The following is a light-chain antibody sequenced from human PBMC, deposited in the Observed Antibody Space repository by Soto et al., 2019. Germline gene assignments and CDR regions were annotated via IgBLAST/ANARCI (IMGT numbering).Light chain of an antibody. Sequence: QSALTQPPSASGSPGQSVTISCTGTSSDVVCSIYFSWSQQHPGKAPKLMFYEVIKRPSGVPFRFSGSNSGNTASLTVFGLQAEDEADYYCTSYAGSNNFGIFGTGTKVTVL. CDR2: EVI. V-gene: IGLV2-8*01. J-gene: IGLJ1*01. CDR1: SSDVVCSIY. CDR3: TSYAGSNNFGI.